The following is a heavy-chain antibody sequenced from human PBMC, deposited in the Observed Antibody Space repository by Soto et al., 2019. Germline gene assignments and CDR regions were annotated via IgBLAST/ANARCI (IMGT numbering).Heavy chain of an antibody. CDR3: ARLRNIVPVALPSHWFDP. CDR1: GYSFTNYW. CDR2: IYPSDSDT. V-gene: IGHV5-51*01. J-gene: IGHJ5*02. Sequence: PGESLKISCKGSGYSFTNYWIGWVRQMPGKGLEWMGIIYPSDSDTRYSPSFQGQVTISADKSVSTAYLQWSSLKASDTAMYYCARLRNIVPVALPSHWFDPWGQGTLVTVSS. D-gene: IGHD2-2*01.